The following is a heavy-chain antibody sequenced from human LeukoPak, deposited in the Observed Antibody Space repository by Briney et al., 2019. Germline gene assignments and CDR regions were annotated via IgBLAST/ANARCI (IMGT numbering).Heavy chain of an antibody. V-gene: IGHV4-38-2*02. CDR2: IYHGGNT. D-gene: IGHD2-15*01. J-gene: IGHJ3*02. CDR1: GYSISSGHY. Sequence: SETLSLTCTVSGYSISSGHYWGWIRQPPGKGLEWIGTIYHGGNTYYNPSLKSRVALSVDTAKNQFSLRLSSVTAADTAVYYCARYIVMVVAATFDAFDIWGQGTTVTVSS. CDR3: ARYIVMVVAATFDAFDI.